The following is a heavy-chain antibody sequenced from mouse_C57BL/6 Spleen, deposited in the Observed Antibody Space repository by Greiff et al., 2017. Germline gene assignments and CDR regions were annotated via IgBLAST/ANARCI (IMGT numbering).Heavy chain of an antibody. D-gene: IGHD2-5*01. J-gene: IGHJ2*01. CDR2: ISSGSSTI. CDR3: ARNSNYGGYYFDY. CDR1: GFTFSDYG. Sequence: EVQLVESGGGLVKPGGSLKLSCAASGFTFSDYGMHWVRQAPEKGLEWVAYISSGSSTIYYADTVKGRFTISRDNAKNTLFLQMTSLRSEDTAMYYCARNSNYGGYYFDYWGQGTTLTVSS. V-gene: IGHV5-17*01.